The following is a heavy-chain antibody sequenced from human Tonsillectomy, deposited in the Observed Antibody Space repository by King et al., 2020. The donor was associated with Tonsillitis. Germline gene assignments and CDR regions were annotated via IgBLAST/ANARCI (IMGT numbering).Heavy chain of an antibody. Sequence: QLQESGPRLVMPSQTLSLTCTVSGGSISRGDDYWSWIRQSPGKGLEWIGYIYYNGNTFYNSSLKSRVTISINMSKTKFSLKMRSVTVADTAVFYCARGDGSGSYWVPNWFDSWGQGVPVTVSS. CDR1: GGSISRGDDY. CDR3: ARGDGSGSYWVPNWFDS. V-gene: IGHV4-30-4*08. D-gene: IGHD3-10*01. J-gene: IGHJ5*01. CDR2: IYYNGNT.